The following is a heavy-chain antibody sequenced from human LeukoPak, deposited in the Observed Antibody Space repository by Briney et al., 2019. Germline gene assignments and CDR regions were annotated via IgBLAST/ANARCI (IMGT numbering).Heavy chain of an antibody. D-gene: IGHD3-10*01. CDR2: IYHTGST. CDR1: GDSITSRNW. CDR3: ARGMWFDTLFSAFDV. V-gene: IGHV4-4*02. Sequence: SATLSLTCSVSGDSITSRNWWTWVRQTPEKGLEWIGEIYHTGSTNYNPSVEGRVTISIDKSKNQFSLMLNSVTAADTALYYCARGMWFDTLFSAFDVWGQGIMVSVSS. J-gene: IGHJ3*01.